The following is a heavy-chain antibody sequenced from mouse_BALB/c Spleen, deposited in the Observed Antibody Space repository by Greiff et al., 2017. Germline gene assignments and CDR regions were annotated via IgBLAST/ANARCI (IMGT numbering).Heavy chain of an antibody. J-gene: IGHJ2*01. Sequence: EVMLVESGGGLVQPGGSLKLSCAASGFTFSSYTMSWVRQTPEKRLEWVAYISNGGGSTYYPDTVKGRFTISRDNAKNTLYLQMSSLKSEDTAMYYCARTPYDGYPYYFDYWGQGTTLTVSS. CDR3: ARTPYDGYPYYFDY. CDR1: GFTFSSYT. D-gene: IGHD2-3*01. CDR2: ISNGGGST. V-gene: IGHV5-12-2*01.